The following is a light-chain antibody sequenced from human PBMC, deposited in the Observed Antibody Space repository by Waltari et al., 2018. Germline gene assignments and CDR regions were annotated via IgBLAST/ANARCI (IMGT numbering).Light chain of an antibody. J-gene: IGLJ3*02. V-gene: IGLV2-14*03. CDR1: TNDLGGYNY. CDR3: CSFTRSSTWV. Sequence: QSALPQPPSVSGSPGQSITISCTGTTNDLGGYNYVSWYQQHPGKAPKLMIYDVNSRPSGVSSRFSGSKSGNTASLIISGLQAEDEADYYCCSFTRSSTWVFGGGTKVTVL. CDR2: DVN.